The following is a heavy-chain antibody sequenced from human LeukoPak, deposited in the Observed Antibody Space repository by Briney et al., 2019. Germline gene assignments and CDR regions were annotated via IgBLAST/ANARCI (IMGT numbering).Heavy chain of an antibody. Sequence: SETLSLTRTVSGGSLSSYLWSWIRQPARKGLEWIGRIYTSGSTNYYPSLKSRVTMSVDTSKNQFSLKLSSVTAADTAVYYCARGLRYYGSGRRAPDAFDIWGQGTMVTVSS. CDR1: GGSLSSYL. CDR2: IYTSGST. V-gene: IGHV4-4*07. D-gene: IGHD3-10*01. CDR3: ARGLRYYGSGRRAPDAFDI. J-gene: IGHJ3*02.